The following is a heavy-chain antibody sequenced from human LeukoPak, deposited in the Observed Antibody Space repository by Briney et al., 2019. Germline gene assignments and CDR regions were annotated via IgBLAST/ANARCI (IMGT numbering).Heavy chain of an antibody. CDR1: GDPISSYY. Sequence: SETLSLTCTVSGDPISSYYWSWLRQPAGKGLEWLGRIYTSGSTNYNPSLKSRVTMSVDTSKNQFSLKLSSVTAADTAVYYCAKGGYCTNGVCYGDLGYWGEGALDTVSS. CDR3: AKGGYCTNGVCYGDLGY. D-gene: IGHD2-8*01. CDR2: IYTSGST. V-gene: IGHV4-4*07. J-gene: IGHJ4*02.